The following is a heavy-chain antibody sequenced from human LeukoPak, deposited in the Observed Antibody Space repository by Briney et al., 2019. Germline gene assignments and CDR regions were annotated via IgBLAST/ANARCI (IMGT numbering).Heavy chain of an antibody. J-gene: IGHJ4*02. D-gene: IGHD3-10*01. Sequence: GGSLRLSCAASGFSFSPYWMSWVRQGPGKGLDWVASINPDGSGTSYVDSVKGRFTISRDNAQNSLYLQMNSLSAEDTAVYYCARLFGGLTTFDYWGQGTLVTVSS. CDR2: INPDGSGT. CDR1: GFSFSPYW. CDR3: ARLFGGLTTFDY. V-gene: IGHV3-7*01.